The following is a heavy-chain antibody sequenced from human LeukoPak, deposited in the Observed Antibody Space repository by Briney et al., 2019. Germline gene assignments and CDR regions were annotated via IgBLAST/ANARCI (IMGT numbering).Heavy chain of an antibody. CDR3: ARGGGVGSGGVDY. CDR2: INHSGST. Sequence: SETLSLTCAVYGGSFSGYYWSWIRQPPGKGLEWIGEINHSGSTNYNLSLKSRVTISVDTSKNQFSLKLSSVTAADTAVYYCARGGGVGSGGVDYWGQGTLVTVSS. J-gene: IGHJ4*02. V-gene: IGHV4-34*01. CDR1: GGSFSGYY. D-gene: IGHD3-10*01.